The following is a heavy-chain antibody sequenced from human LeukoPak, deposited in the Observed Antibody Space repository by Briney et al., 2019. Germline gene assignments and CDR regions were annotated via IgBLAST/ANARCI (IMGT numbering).Heavy chain of an antibody. CDR3: VRETTTEYYDSSGYYRQTEVFDA. D-gene: IGHD3-22*01. V-gene: IGHV4-61*01. Sequence: KPSETLSLTCTVSGDSVRSDTYYWSWIRQPPGKGLEWIGFVYYSGRTNYNASLKSRVTMSVDTSKNQFSLMLRSVTAADTAVYYCVRETTTEYYDSSGYYRQTEVFDAWGQGTMVTVSS. J-gene: IGHJ3*01. CDR2: VYYSGRT. CDR1: GDSVRSDTYY.